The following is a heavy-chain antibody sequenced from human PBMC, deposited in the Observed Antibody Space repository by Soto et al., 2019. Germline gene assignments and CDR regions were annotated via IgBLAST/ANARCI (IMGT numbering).Heavy chain of an antibody. CDR3: VLDTVTSLPFDAFDI. V-gene: IGHV3-23*01. CDR1: GFTFSAYA. D-gene: IGHD4-17*01. Sequence: GGSLRLSCVGSGFTFSAYAVSWVRQPPGKGLEWVSGIVVGGVRTYDADSVKGRFTISRDDSKNTVYLQMNSLRADDTAVYYCVLDTVTSLPFDAFDIWGQGTMVTVSS. J-gene: IGHJ3*02. CDR2: IVVGGVRT.